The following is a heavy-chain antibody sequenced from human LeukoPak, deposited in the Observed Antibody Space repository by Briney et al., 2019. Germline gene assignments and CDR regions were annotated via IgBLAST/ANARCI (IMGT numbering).Heavy chain of an antibody. CDR2: INPNSGGT. CDR1: GYTFTGYY. V-gene: IGHV1-2*02. J-gene: IGHJ5*02. D-gene: IGHD1-26*01. CDR3: ARGRSWVLWELPGS. Sequence: ASVKVSCKASGYTFTGYYMHWVRQAPGQGLKWMGWINPNSGGTNYAQKFQGRVTMTRDTSISTAYMELSRLRFDDTAVYYCARGRSWVLWELPGSWGQGTLVTVSS.